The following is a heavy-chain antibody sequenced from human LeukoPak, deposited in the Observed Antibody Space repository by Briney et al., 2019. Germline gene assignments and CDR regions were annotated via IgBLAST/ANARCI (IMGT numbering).Heavy chain of an antibody. CDR2: ISYDGSNK. J-gene: IGHJ6*02. D-gene: IGHD1-26*01. CDR3: ARDHTDGAPNYYYYYGMDV. Sequence: AGRSLRLSCAASGFTFSSYAMHWVRQAPGKGLEWVAVISYDGSNKYYADSVKGRFTISRDNSKNTLYLQMNSLRAEDTAVYYCARDHTDGAPNYYYYYGMDVWGQGTTVTVSS. CDR1: GFTFSSYA. V-gene: IGHV3-30-3*01.